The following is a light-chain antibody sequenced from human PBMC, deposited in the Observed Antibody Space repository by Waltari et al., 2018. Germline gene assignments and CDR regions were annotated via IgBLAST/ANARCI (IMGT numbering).Light chain of an antibody. V-gene: IGLV2-8*01. CDR2: EVS. J-gene: IGLJ2*01. CDR3: SSYAGSNNLGV. Sequence: QSALTQPPSASGSPGQSVTISCTGPSSDVGGYNYVSWYQQHPGKGPKLMIYEVSKRPSGVPDRFSGSKSGNTASLTVSGLQAEDEADYYCSSYAGSNNLGVFGGGTKLTVL. CDR1: SSDVGGYNY.